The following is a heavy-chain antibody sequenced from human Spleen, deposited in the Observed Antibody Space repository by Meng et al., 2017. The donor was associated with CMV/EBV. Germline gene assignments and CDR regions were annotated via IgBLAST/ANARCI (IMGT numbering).Heavy chain of an antibody. Sequence: GSLRLSCAASGFTFSSYAMSWVRQAPGKGLEWVSAISTSEGSTYYADSIKGRFTISRDDSKNTLFLQMNSLRADDTAIYYCTRARYYYDTNAYYSGFWGQGTLVTVSS. D-gene: IGHD3-22*01. V-gene: IGHV3-23*01. CDR2: ISTSEGST. J-gene: IGHJ4*02. CDR1: GFTFSSYA. CDR3: TRARYYYDTNAYYSGF.